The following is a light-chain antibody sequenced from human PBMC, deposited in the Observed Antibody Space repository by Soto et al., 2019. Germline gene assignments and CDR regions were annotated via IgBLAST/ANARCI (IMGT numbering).Light chain of an antibody. CDR1: SSDVGNYKY. J-gene: IGLJ1*01. CDR2: EVS. Sequence: QSALTQPASVPGSPGQSITISCTGTSSDVGNYKYVSWHQQHPGKAPKLMIYEVSNRPSGVSNRFSGSKSGNTASLTISGLQAEDETDYYCFSYTSSGTYVFGTGTKVTVL. V-gene: IGLV2-14*01. CDR3: FSYTSSGTYV.